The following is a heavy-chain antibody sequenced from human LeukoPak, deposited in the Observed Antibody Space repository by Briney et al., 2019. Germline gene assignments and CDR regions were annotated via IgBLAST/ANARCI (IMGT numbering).Heavy chain of an antibody. J-gene: IGHJ4*02. V-gene: IGHV5-51*01. CDR1: GYSFTSYW. CDR2: IYPGDSDT. Sequence: GESLQTSCKGSGYSFTSYWIGWVRQMPGKGLEWMGIIYPGDSDTRYSPSFQGQVTISADKSISTAYLQWSSLKASDTAMYYCARGYCSSTSCPPFDYWGQGTLVTVSS. D-gene: IGHD2-2*01. CDR3: ARGYCSSTSCPPFDY.